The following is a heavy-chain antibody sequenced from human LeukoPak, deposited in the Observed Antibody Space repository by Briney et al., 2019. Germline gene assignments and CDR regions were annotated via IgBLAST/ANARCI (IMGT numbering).Heavy chain of an antibody. CDR2: IYHSGST. D-gene: IGHD2-15*01. CDR1: GGSISSGGYS. Sequence: SETLSLTCAVSGGSISSGGYSWSWLRQSPGRGLEWIGYIYHSGSTYYNPSLKSRVTISVDRSKNQFSLKLSSVTAADTAVYYCASFVVVVAAFDYWGQGTLVTVSS. V-gene: IGHV4-30-2*06. CDR3: ASFVVVVAAFDY. J-gene: IGHJ4*02.